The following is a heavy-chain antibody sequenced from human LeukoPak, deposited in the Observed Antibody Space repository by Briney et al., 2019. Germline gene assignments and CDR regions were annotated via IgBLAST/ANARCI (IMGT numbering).Heavy chain of an antibody. CDR1: GGSFSGYY. J-gene: IGHJ6*03. CDR2: INHSGST. D-gene: IGHD2-21*02. CDR3: ARAYCGGDCYPNYHYYYMDV. Sequence: SETLSLTCAVYGGSFSGYYWSWIRQPPGKGLEWIGEINHSGSTNYNPSLKSRVTISVDTSKNQFSLKLSSVIAADTAVYYCARAYCGGDCYPNYHYYYMDVWGKGTTVTVSS. V-gene: IGHV4-34*01.